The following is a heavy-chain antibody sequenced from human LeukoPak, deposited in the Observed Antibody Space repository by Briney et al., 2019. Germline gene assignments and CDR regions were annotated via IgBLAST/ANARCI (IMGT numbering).Heavy chain of an antibody. D-gene: IGHD6-13*01. CDR1: GYSFTSYW. CDR3: ARRVAAAGTRGAFDI. V-gene: IGHV5-51*01. Sequence: GESLKISCKGSGYSFTSYWIGWVRQMPGKGLEWMGIIYPGDSDTRYSPSFQGQVTISADKSISTAYLQWSSLKASDTAMYYCARRVAAAGTRGAFDIWGQGTMVTVSS. J-gene: IGHJ3*02. CDR2: IYPGDSDT.